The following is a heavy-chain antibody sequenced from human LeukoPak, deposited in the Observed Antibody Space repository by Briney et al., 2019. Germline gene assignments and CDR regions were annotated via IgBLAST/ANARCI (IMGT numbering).Heavy chain of an antibody. CDR1: GGSIISSNYY. D-gene: IGHD3-10*01. CDR2: IYQSGSGSS. Sequence: PSETLSLTCSVSGGSIISSNYYWGWIRQPPGKGLEWIGSIYQSGSGSSYYNPSLKSRVTIFGDTSKNQFFLRLSSVTAADTAVYYCAFGDYYGSGRNGNWFDPWGQGTLVTVSS. V-gene: IGHV4-39*01. CDR3: AFGDYYGSGRNGNWFDP. J-gene: IGHJ5*02.